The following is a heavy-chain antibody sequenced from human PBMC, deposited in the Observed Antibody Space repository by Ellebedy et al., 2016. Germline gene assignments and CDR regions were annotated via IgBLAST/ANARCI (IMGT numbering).Heavy chain of an antibody. D-gene: IGHD1-1*01. V-gene: IGHV5-51*01. CDR1: GYSFTSYW. Sequence: GGSLRLXXKGSGYSFTSYWIGWVRQMPGKGLEWMGIIYPGDSDTRYSPSFQGQVTISADKSISTAYLQWSSLKASDTAMYYCARRTMGLTMTAWYFDLWGRGTLVTVSS. CDR2: IYPGDSDT. J-gene: IGHJ2*01. CDR3: ARRTMGLTMTAWYFDL.